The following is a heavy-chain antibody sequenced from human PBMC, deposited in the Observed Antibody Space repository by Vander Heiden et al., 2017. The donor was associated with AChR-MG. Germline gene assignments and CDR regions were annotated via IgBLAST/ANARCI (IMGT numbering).Heavy chain of an antibody. CDR1: GFPFSGSA. Sequence: EVQLVESGGGLVQPGGSLTLSCAASGFPFSGSAMPWVRQASGKGLEWVGRIRSKANSYATAYAASVKGRFTISRDDSKNTAYLQMNSLKTEDTAVYYCTRPAYYYDSSGFYWGQGTLVTVSS. CDR2: IRSKANSYAT. D-gene: IGHD3-22*01. CDR3: TRPAYYYDSSGFY. J-gene: IGHJ4*02. V-gene: IGHV3-73*02.